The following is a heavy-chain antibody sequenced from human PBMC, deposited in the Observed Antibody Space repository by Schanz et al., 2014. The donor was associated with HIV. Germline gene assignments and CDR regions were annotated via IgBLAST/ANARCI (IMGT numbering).Heavy chain of an antibody. Sequence: QVQLVQSGAEVKKPGSSVKVSCKASGGTFSIYAISWVRQAPGQGLEWMGGIIPIFGTTNYAQKFQGRVTITADKSTRTAYMELSSLRFEDTAVYYCALSRPSGYGGSWYFDLWGRGTLVAVSS. CDR3: ALSRPSGYGGSWYFDL. J-gene: IGHJ2*01. CDR1: GGTFSIYA. V-gene: IGHV1-69*06. CDR2: IIPIFGTT. D-gene: IGHD2-15*01.